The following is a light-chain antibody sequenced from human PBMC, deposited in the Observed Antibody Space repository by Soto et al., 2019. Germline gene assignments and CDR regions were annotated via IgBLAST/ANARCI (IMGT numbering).Light chain of an antibody. V-gene: IGKV1-5*03. CDR2: KAS. J-gene: IGKJ1*01. CDR1: QTISSW. CDR3: QHYNGYPEA. Sequence: DIQITHSPSTLSVSVGDRVSITCRASQTISSWLAWYQQKPGKAPKLLIYKASTLKSGVPSRFSGSGSGTEFTLTLSSLQADDFATYYCQHYNGYPEAFGQGTKLDIK.